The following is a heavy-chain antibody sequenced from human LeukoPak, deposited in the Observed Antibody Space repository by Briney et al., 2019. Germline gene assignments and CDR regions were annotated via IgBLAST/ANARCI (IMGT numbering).Heavy chain of an antibody. J-gene: IGHJ4*02. V-gene: IGHV3-23*01. Sequence: GGSPRLSYAASGFTFSSYAMSWVRQAPGKGLEWVSAISGSGGSTYYADSVKGRFTISRDNSKNTLYLQMHSLRAEDTAVYYCANDKQWLITYYFDYWGQGTLVTVSS. CDR1: GFTFSSYA. CDR3: ANDKQWLITYYFDY. CDR2: ISGSGGST. D-gene: IGHD6-19*01.